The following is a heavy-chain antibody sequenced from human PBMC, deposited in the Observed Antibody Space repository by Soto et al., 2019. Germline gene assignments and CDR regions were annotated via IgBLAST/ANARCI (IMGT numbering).Heavy chain of an antibody. CDR3: ARVDSAGTGGYYFDS. Sequence: QVQLVQSGAEVKKPGSSVKVSCKASGGTFSSYTISWVRQAPGQGLEWMGWIIPILGIANYAQKFQGRVTITADKATSTAYMELSSLRSEDTAVYYCARVDSAGTGGYYFDSWGQGTLVTVSS. CDR1: GGTFSSYT. J-gene: IGHJ4*02. CDR2: IIPILGIA. D-gene: IGHD1-7*01. V-gene: IGHV1-69*02.